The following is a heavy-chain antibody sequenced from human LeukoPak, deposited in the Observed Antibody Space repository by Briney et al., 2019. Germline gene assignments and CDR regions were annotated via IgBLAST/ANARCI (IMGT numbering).Heavy chain of an antibody. D-gene: IGHD6-19*01. V-gene: IGHV3-23*01. CDR1: GFTFSSYA. J-gene: IGHJ6*02. CDR2: ISGSGGST. CDR3: ARNPPFSIAVRTYYYYYYGMDV. Sequence: GGSLRLSCAASGFTFSSYAMSWVRQAPGKGLEWVSAISGSGGSTYYADSVKGRFTISRDNSKNTLYLQMNGLRAEDTAVYYCARNPPFSIAVRTYYYYYYGMDVWGQGTTVTVSS.